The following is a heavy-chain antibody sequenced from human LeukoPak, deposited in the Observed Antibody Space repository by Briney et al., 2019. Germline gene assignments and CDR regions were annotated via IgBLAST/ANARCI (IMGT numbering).Heavy chain of an antibody. CDR1: GYTFTSYG. V-gene: IGHV1-18*01. D-gene: IGHD6-13*01. CDR2: ISAYNGNT. CDR3: ARAKSPTQLAAAPCDY. Sequence: GASVRVSCKASGYTFTSYGISWVRQAPGQGLEGMGWISAYNGNTNYAQKLQGRVTMTTDTSTSTAYMELRSLRSDDTAVYYCARAKSPTQLAAAPCDYWDQGTLVTVSS. J-gene: IGHJ4*02.